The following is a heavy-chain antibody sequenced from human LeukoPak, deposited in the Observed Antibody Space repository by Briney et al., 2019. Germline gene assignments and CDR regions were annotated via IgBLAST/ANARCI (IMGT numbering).Heavy chain of an antibody. J-gene: IGHJ4*02. Sequence: GGSLRLSCAASGFTFSSYAMSWVRQAPGKGLEWVSAISGSGGSTYYADSVTGRFTISRDNSKNTLYLQMNSMRAEDTAVYYCARKYSSSWNFDYWGQGTLVTVSS. D-gene: IGHD6-13*01. V-gene: IGHV3-23*01. CDR3: ARKYSSSWNFDY. CDR2: ISGSGGST. CDR1: GFTFSSYA.